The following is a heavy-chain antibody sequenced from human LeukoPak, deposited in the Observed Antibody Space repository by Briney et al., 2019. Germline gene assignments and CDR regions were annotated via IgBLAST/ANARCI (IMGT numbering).Heavy chain of an antibody. CDR2: IYTSGST. V-gene: IGHV4-4*07. J-gene: IGHJ3*02. D-gene: IGHD4-17*01. CDR1: GGSISSYY. Sequence: SETLSLTCTVSGGSISSYYWSWIRQPAGKGLEWIGRIYTSGSTNYNPSLKSRVTMSVDTSKNQFSLKLSSVTAADTAVYYCARDMDYGDYVQDAFDIWGQGTVVTVSS. CDR3: ARDMDYGDYVQDAFDI.